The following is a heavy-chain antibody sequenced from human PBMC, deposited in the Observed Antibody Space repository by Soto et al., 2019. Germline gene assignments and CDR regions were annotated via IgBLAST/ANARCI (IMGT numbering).Heavy chain of an antibody. CDR3: ARIHSSGYYFFDY. V-gene: IGHV4-59*01. CDR2: IYYTGST. D-gene: IGHD3-22*01. Sequence: SETLSLTCTVSGGSISNYHWSWIRQPPGKGLEWIGNIYYTGSTNYNPSLKSRVTISVDTSRNQFSLKLTSVTAADTAVYYCARIHSSGYYFFDYWGQGTLVTVS. CDR1: GGSISNYH. J-gene: IGHJ4*02.